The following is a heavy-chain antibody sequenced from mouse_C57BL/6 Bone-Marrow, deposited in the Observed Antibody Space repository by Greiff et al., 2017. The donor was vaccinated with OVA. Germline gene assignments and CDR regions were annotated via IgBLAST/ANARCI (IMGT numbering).Heavy chain of an antibody. Sequence: VQLQQPGAELVKPGASVTMSCKASGYTFTSYWITWVKQRPGQGLEWIGDIYPGSGSTNYNEKFKSKATLTVDTSSSTAYMQLSSLTSEDSAVYYCARKAQATLAWFAYWGQGTLVTVSA. V-gene: IGHV1-55*01. J-gene: IGHJ3*01. CDR3: ARKAQATLAWFAY. D-gene: IGHD3-2*02. CDR2: IYPGSGST. CDR1: GYTFTSYW.